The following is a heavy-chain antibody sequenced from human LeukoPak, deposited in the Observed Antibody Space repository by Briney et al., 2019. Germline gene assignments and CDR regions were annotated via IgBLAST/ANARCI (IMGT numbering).Heavy chain of an antibody. CDR2: ISYDGSNK. CDR1: GFTFSSYA. D-gene: IGHD4-4*01. Sequence: QPGGSLRLSCAASGFTFSSYAMHWVRQAPGEGLEWVAVISYDGSNKYYADSVKGRFTISRDNSKNTLYLQMNSLRAEDTAVYYCALRDSNYGYYGMDVWGQGTTVTVSS. J-gene: IGHJ6*02. V-gene: IGHV3-30-3*01. CDR3: ALRDSNYGYYGMDV.